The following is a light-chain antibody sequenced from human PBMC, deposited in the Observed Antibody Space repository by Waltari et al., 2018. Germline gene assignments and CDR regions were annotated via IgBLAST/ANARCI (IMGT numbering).Light chain of an antibody. V-gene: IGLV1-47*01. CDR3: AAWDDSLSGWV. CDR2: RNN. J-gene: IGLJ3*02. CDR1: SSNIGSNY. Sequence: QSVLTQPPSASGTPGQRVTISCSGSSSNIGSNYVYWYQQLPGTAPKLLIYRNNQRPAGVPDRVSGSKSGTSAYLAISGRRSEDEADYYWAAWDDSLSGWVFGGGTKLTVL.